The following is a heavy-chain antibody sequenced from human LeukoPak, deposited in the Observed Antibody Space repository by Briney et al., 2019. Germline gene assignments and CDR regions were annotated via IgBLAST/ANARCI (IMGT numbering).Heavy chain of an antibody. D-gene: IGHD2-2*01. CDR3: AREPDIVVVPAAIGSFDI. J-gene: IGHJ3*02. CDR1: GGSISSGGYY. Sequence: SQTLSLTCTVSGGSISSGGYYWSWIRQPPGKGLEWIGYIYHSGSTYYNPSLKSRVTISVDRSKNQFSLKLSSVTAADTAVYYCAREPDIVVVPAAIGSFDIWGQGTTVTVSS. V-gene: IGHV4-30-2*01. CDR2: IYHSGST.